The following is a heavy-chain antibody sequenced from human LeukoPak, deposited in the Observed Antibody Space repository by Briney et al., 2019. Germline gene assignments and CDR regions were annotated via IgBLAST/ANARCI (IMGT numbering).Heavy chain of an antibody. J-gene: IGHJ4*02. CDR3: GSQTVPGTPGDY. Sequence: PGGSLRLSCAASGFTFSNYEMNWVRQAPGKGLEWVSYISSSGSTIYYADSVKGRFTISRDNAKNSVYLQMNGLRAEDTAIYYCGSQTVPGTPGDYWGQGTLVTVSS. D-gene: IGHD6-19*01. CDR1: GFTFSNYE. V-gene: IGHV3-48*03. CDR2: ISSSGSTI.